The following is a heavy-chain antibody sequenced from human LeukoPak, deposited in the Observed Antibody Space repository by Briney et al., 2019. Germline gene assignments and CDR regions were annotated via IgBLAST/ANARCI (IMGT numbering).Heavy chain of an antibody. CDR3: AIYSSSPLRGNYYYYMDV. D-gene: IGHD6-6*01. CDR1: GGSISSSSYY. J-gene: IGHJ6*03. V-gene: IGHV4-61*05. CDR2: IYTSGST. Sequence: SETLSLTCTVSGGSISSSSYYWGWIRQPPGKGLEWIGRIYTSGSTNYNPSLKSRVTMSVDTSKNQFSLKLSSVTAADTAVYYCAIYSSSPLRGNYYYYMDVWGKGTTVTVSS.